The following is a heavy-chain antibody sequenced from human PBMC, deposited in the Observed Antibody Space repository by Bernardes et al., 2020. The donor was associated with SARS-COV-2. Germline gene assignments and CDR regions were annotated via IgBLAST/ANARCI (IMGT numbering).Heavy chain of an antibody. Sequence: SETLSLTCTVSGGSINTYYWSWIRQPPGKGLEWIGYIYYSGSTNYNPSLKSRVTISVDTSKNQFSLKLSSVTTADTAVYYCARVLSGIVDPRGGMDVWGQGTTVTVSS. V-gene: IGHV4-59*01. CDR3: ARVLSGIVDPRGGMDV. CDR2: IYYSGST. D-gene: IGHD1-26*01. J-gene: IGHJ6*02. CDR1: GGSINTYY.